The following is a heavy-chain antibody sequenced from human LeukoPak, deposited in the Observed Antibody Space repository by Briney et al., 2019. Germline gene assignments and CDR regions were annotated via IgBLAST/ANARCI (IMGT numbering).Heavy chain of an antibody. CDR2: IYYSGST. D-gene: IGHD3/OR15-3a*01. J-gene: IGHJ5*02. Sequence: PSETLSLTCTVSGSSISSNYWSWIRQPPGKGLEWIGYIYYSGSTNYNPSLKSRVTISVDTAKNQVSLNLTSVTAADTAVYYCARQSADFWTDYAKNWFDPWGQGTLVTVSS. V-gene: IGHV4-59*01. CDR1: GSSISSNY. CDR3: ARQSADFWTDYAKNWFDP.